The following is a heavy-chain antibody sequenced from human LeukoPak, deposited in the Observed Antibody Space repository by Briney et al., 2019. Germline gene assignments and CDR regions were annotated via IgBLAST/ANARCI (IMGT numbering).Heavy chain of an antibody. Sequence: GGSLRLSCAASGFTFSDYYMSWIRQAPGKGLEWVSYISSGGSTIYYADSVKGRFTISRDNAENSRYLQMNSLRAEDTAVYYCARAKNYDYSLWDVWGQGTTVTDSS. J-gene: IGHJ6*01. CDR3: ARAKNYDYSLWDV. D-gene: IGHD3-3*01. CDR1: GFTFSDYY. CDR2: ISSGGSTI. V-gene: IGHV3-11*01.